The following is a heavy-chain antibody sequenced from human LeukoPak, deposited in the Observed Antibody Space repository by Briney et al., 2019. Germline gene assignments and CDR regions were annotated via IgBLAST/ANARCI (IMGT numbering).Heavy chain of an antibody. CDR3: ARSTCGTSCFHYYYYYYMDV. V-gene: IGHV4-38-2*02. J-gene: IGHJ6*03. D-gene: IGHD2-2*01. Sequence: SETLSLTCTVSGYSISSGYYWGWIRQPPGKGLEWIGYIYYSGSTNYNPSLKSRVTISVDTSKNQFSLKLSSVTAADTAVYYCARSTCGTSCFHYYYYYYMDVWGKGTTVTVSS. CDR2: IYYSGST. CDR1: GYSISSGYY.